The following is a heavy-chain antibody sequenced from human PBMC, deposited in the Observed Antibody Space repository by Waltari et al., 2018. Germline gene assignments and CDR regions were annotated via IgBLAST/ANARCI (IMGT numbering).Heavy chain of an antibody. CDR2: IYSGGST. Sequence: EVQLVESGGGLIQPGGSLRLSCAASGFTVSSHYMSWVRQAPGKGLEWVSVIYSGGSTYYADSVKGRFTISRDNSKNTLYLQMNSLRAEDTAVYYCARASPGLALGYWGQGTLVTVSS. CDR1: GFTVSSHY. CDR3: ARASPGLALGY. V-gene: IGHV3-53*01. J-gene: IGHJ4*02. D-gene: IGHD3-16*01.